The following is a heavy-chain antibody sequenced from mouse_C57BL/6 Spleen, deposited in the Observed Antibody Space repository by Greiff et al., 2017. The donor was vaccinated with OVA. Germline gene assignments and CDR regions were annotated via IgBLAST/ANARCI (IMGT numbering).Heavy chain of an antibody. D-gene: IGHD2-1*01. Sequence: EVMLVESGGDLVKPGGSLKLSCAASGFTFSSYGMSWVRQTPDKRLEWVATISSGGSYTYYPDSVKGRFTISRDNAKNTLYLQMSSLKTEDTAMYYCARIYYGNLYWYFDVWGTGTTVTVSS. CDR1: GFTFSSYG. V-gene: IGHV5-6*02. CDR3: ARIYYGNLYWYFDV. J-gene: IGHJ1*03. CDR2: ISSGGSYT.